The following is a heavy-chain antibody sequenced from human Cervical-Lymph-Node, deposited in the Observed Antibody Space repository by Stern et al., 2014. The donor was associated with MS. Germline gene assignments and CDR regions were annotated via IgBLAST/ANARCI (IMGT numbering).Heavy chain of an antibody. CDR2: IFPGGSDI. V-gene: IGHV5-51*01. CDR1: GYTFTSYW. J-gene: IGHJ4*02. Sequence: VQLVQSGPAVKRPGESLKISCHASGYTFTSYWIGLVRQMPAPGLEWIAIIFPGGSDIRYSPSFQGQVTISADKSSSTAYLQWNNLKASDTAIYYCARQRYFDYWGQGTLVTVSS. CDR3: ARQRYFDY.